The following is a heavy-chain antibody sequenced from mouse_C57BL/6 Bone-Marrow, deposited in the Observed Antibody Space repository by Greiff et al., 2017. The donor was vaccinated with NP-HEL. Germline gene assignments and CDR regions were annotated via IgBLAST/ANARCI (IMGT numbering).Heavy chain of an antibody. V-gene: IGHV5-17*01. J-gene: IGHJ4*01. CDR1: GFTFSDYG. CDR3: ARGGNFYYAMDY. CDR2: ISSGSSTI. Sequence: EVMLVESGGGLVKPGGSLKLSCAASGFTFSDYGMHWVRQAPEKGLEWVAYISSGSSTIYYADTVTGRFTLSRDNAKNTLFLRMTSLRSEDTAIYYCARGGNFYYAMDYWGQGTSVTVSS. D-gene: IGHD2-1*01.